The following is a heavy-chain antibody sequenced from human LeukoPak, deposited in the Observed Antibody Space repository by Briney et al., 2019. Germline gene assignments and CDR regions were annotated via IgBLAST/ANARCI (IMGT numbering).Heavy chain of an antibody. CDR3: ARGYSKVPAY. CDR2: INHSGST. D-gene: IGHD4-11*01. J-gene: IGHJ4*02. Sequence: SETLSLTCSVSGGSISGYYWSWIRQPPGKGLEWIGEINHSGSTNYNPSLKSRVTISVDTSKNQFSLKLSSVTAADTAVYYCARGYSKVPAYWGQGTLVTVSS. V-gene: IGHV4-34*01. CDR1: GGSISGYY.